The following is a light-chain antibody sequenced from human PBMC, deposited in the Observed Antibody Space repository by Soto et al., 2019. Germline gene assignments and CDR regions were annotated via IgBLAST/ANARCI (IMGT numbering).Light chain of an antibody. Sequence: DIQMTQSPSSLSASVXDXVTIXCRASQTISSYLNWYQQKPGKAPKLLIYAASSLQSGVPSRFSGSGSGTDFTLTISNLQPEDFATYYCQQSYSTPWTFGQGTKVDIK. CDR2: AAS. J-gene: IGKJ1*01. CDR3: QQSYSTPWT. V-gene: IGKV1-39*01. CDR1: QTISSY.